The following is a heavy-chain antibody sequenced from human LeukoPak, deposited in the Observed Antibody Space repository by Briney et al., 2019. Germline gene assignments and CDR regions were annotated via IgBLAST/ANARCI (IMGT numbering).Heavy chain of an antibody. CDR3: AKETITIFGVVSHFDY. J-gene: IGHJ4*02. D-gene: IGHD3-3*01. CDR1: GYSISSGYY. Sequence: SETLSLTCTVSGYSISSGYYWSWSRQPPGKGVEWIGNLYYMRGAWYKSSLKSRVTTSVDTSRNEFSLKLSSVTAEDTAVYYCAKETITIFGVVSHFDYWGQGTLVTVSS. CDR2: LYYMRGA. V-gene: IGHV4-38-2*02.